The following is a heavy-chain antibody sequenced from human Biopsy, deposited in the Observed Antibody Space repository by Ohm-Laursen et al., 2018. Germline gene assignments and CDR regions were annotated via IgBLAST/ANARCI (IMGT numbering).Heavy chain of an antibody. CDR2: IDWDDAK. J-gene: IGHJ6*02. CDR3: ARIPILVVPAAIVYRHRRHLQGLDV. D-gene: IGHD2-2*02. CDR1: GFSLNTRRMS. Sequence: TQTLTLTCTLSGFSLNTRRMSVTWIRQSPGKALEWLARIDWDDAKFYNGSLKTRLTISKDTSENHVVLTLSDVDPVDTATYYCARIPILVVPAAIVYRHRRHLQGLDVWGQGTTVIVSS. V-gene: IGHV2-70*16.